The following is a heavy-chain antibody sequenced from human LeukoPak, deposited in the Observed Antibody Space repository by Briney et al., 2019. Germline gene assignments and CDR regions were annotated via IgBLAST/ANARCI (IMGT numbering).Heavy chain of an antibody. CDR2: ISAYNGNT. J-gene: IGHJ4*02. CDR3: ARDLQLAARPDYRY. D-gene: IGHD6-6*01. Sequence: GASVKVSCKASGYTFTSYGISWVRQAPGQGLEWMGWISAYNGNTNYAQKLQGRVTMTTDTSTSIAYMELRSLRSDDTAVYYCARDLQLAARPDYRYWGQGTLVTVSS. CDR1: GYTFTSYG. V-gene: IGHV1-18*01.